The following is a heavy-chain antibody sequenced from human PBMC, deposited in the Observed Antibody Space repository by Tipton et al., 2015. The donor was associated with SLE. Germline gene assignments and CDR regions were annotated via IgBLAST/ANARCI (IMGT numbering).Heavy chain of an antibody. CDR2: VYYSGST. D-gene: IGHD4-17*01. CDR1: GGSISSSAYY. J-gene: IGHJ2*01. V-gene: IGHV4-39*01. CDR3: ARHLHYGDYGYFDL. Sequence: TLSLTCTVSGGSISSSAYYWAWIRQPPGKGLECIGTVYYSGSTYYNPPLKRRVTISVDTSENQFALRLSSVTAADTAVYYCARHLHYGDYGYFDLWGRGTLVTVSS.